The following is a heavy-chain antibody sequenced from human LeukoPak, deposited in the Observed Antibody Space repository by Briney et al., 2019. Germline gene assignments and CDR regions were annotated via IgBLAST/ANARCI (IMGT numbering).Heavy chain of an antibody. CDR1: GFTFTNYW. Sequence: GGSLRLSCVASGFTFTNYWMHWVRQAPGKGLVWVARMNSDASSTSYADSVKGRFTISRDNAKNSLYLQMNSLRAEDTAVYYCARRKDYMDVWGKGTTVTVSS. V-gene: IGHV3-74*01. J-gene: IGHJ6*03. CDR2: MNSDASST. CDR3: ARRKDYMDV.